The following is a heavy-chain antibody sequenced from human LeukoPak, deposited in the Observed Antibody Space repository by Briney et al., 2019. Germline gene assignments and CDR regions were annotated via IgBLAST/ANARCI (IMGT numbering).Heavy chain of an antibody. Sequence: PSETLSLTCTVSGGSISSSYSWGWIRQPPGKGLEWIGNIYYSGSTYYNPSLKSRVTISLDTSKNEFSLKLSSVTAADTAVYYCARVTGQFYFYYYMDVWGKGTTVTVSS. D-gene: IGHD7-27*01. J-gene: IGHJ6*03. CDR2: IYYSGST. CDR3: ARVTGQFYFYYYMDV. V-gene: IGHV4-39*07. CDR1: GGSISSSYS.